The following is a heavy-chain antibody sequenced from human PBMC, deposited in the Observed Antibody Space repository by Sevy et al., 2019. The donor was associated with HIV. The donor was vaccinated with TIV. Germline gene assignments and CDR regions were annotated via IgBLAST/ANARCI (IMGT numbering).Heavy chain of an antibody. Sequence: ASVKVSCKASGYTFTSYGISWVRQAPGQGLEWMGWISAYNGNTNYAQKLQGRVTMTTDTSTSTAYMELRSLTSDDTAVYYCARERSYYDFWSGYSRGQYYYYGMDVWGQGTTVTVSS. CDR3: ARERSYYDFWSGYSRGQYYYYGMDV. J-gene: IGHJ6*02. V-gene: IGHV1-18*01. D-gene: IGHD3-3*01. CDR1: GYTFTSYG. CDR2: ISAYNGNT.